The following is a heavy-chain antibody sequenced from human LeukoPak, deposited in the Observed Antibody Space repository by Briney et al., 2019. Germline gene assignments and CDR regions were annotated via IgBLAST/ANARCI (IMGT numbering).Heavy chain of an antibody. CDR2: IFHTGST. CDR1: GDSISSGGHY. D-gene: IGHD1-1*01. CDR3: PRSPGIWNEYGRLEY. Sequence: PSETLSLTCAVSGDSISSGGHYWNWIRQRPGNGLEWIGYIFHTGSTYFNPSLKSRVNISVDTSKSQFSLKLSSVTAADTAVYYCPRSPGIWNEYGRLEYWAQGALVTVSS. J-gene: IGHJ4*02. V-gene: IGHV4-31*11.